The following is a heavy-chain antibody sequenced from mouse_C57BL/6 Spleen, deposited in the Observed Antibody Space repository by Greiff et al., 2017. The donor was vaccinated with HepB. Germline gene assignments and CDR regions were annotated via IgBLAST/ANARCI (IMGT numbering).Heavy chain of an antibody. CDR1: GYTFTDYE. CDR2: IDPETGGT. Sequence: VQLQQSGAELVRPGASVTLSCKASGYTFTDYEMHWVKQTPVHGLEWIGAIDPETGGTAYNQKFKGKAILTANKSSSTAYMELRSLTSEDSAVYYCTRGVYYYGSSGYFDYWGQGTTLTVSS. CDR3: TRGVYYYGSSGYFDY. V-gene: IGHV1-15*01. J-gene: IGHJ2*01. D-gene: IGHD1-1*01.